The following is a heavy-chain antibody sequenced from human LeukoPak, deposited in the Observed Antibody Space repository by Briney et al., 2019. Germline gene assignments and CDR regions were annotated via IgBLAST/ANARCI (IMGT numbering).Heavy chain of an antibody. CDR3: ARVGDWSNYFGMDA. V-gene: IGHV3-23*01. J-gene: IGHJ6*02. Sequence: GGSLRLSCAGSGFTFSGQSMTWVRQTPGKGLEWVSVIFGNGVKTYYADSLKGRFTISRDNSNSTLSLQMNSLRADDTAVYYCARVGDWSNYFGMDAWGQGTTVSVSS. CDR2: IFGNGVKT. CDR1: GFTFSGQS. D-gene: IGHD3-16*01.